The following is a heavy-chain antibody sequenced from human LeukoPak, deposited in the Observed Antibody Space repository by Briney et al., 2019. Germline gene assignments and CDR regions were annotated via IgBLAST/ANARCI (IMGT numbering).Heavy chain of an antibody. CDR2: ISYDGSNK. V-gene: IGHV3-30-3*01. Sequence: GGSLRLSCAASGFTFSGYAMHWVRQAPGKGLEWVAVISYDGSNKYYADSVKGRFTISRDNSKNTLYLQMNSLRAEDTAVYYCAKDSNIYGDDEGPFDYWGQGTLVTVSS. CDR1: GFTFSGYA. J-gene: IGHJ4*02. CDR3: AKDSNIYGDDEGPFDY. D-gene: IGHD4-17*01.